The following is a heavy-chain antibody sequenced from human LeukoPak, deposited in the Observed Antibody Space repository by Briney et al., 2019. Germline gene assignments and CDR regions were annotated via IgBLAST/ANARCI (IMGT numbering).Heavy chain of an antibody. CDR3: ARVPYSSSSYAFDI. D-gene: IGHD6-13*01. V-gene: IGHV4-30-4*08. CDR1: GGSISSGDYY. J-gene: IGHJ3*02. Sequence: SETLSLTCTVSGGSISSGDYYWSWIRQPPGKGLEWIGYIYYSGSTYYNPSLKSRVTISVDTSKNQFSLKLSSVTAADTAVYYCARVPYSSSSYAFDIWGQGTMVTVSS. CDR2: IYYSGST.